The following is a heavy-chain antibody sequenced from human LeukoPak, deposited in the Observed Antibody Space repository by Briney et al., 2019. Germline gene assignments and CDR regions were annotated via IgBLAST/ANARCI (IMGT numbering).Heavy chain of an antibody. V-gene: IGHV3-23*01. D-gene: IGHD2-2*01. CDR3: AKVVGRLPAKWIDY. J-gene: IGHJ4*02. CDR2: ISGSGGST. CDR1: GFTFSSYA. Sequence: GGSLRLSCAAAGFTFSSYAMSWVRQAPGKGLEWVSAISGSGGSTYYADSVKGRFTISRDNSKNTLYLQMNSLRAEDTAVYYCAKVVGRLPAKWIDYWGQGTLVTVSS.